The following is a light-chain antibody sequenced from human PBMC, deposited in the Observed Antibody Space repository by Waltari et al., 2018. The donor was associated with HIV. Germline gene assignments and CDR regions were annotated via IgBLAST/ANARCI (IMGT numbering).Light chain of an antibody. Sequence: QSALTQPASVSGSPGQSISISCPGPRSDVGGSNYVPWYQQHPGKAPKLMIYDVSNRPSGVSDRFSGSKSGNTASLTISGLQAEDEADYYCSSYTSSSTPYVFGSGTKVTVL. CDR2: DVS. CDR3: SSYTSSSTPYV. CDR1: RSDVGGSNY. J-gene: IGLJ1*01. V-gene: IGLV2-14*03.